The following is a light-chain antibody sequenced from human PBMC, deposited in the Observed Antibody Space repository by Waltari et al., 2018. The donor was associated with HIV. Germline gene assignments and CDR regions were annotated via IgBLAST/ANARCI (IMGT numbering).Light chain of an antibody. V-gene: IGLV1-47*01. Sequence: QSVLTQPPSASGTPGQRVTIFCSGSSSNIGTNFVYWYQHVAGKSPKLLICRNTRRPSGVPDRFSGSKSGTSASRAISGLRSEDEADYYCAAWDDRLSVLFGGGTKLTVL. CDR1: SSNIGTNF. J-gene: IGLJ2*01. CDR3: AAWDDRLSVL. CDR2: RNT.